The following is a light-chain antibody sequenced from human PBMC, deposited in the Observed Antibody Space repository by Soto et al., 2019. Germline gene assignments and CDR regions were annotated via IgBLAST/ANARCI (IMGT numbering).Light chain of an antibody. V-gene: IGKV1-5*03. Sequence: DIQMTQSPSTLSASVGDRVTITCRASQSISSWLAWYQQKPGKAPKLLIYKASSLESGVPSRFSGSGSGTEFTLTISSLQPDDFATYYGQQYYAYSWTCGQGTKVEIK. CDR3: QQYYAYSWT. J-gene: IGKJ1*01. CDR1: QSISSW. CDR2: KAS.